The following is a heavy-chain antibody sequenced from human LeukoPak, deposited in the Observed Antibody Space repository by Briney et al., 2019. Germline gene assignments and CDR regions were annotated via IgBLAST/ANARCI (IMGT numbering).Heavy chain of an antibody. J-gene: IGHJ6*02. CDR3: AGYGDYVINYYGMDV. Sequence: SETLSLTCTVSGGSISSYYWSWIRQPPGKGLEWIGYIYYSGSTNYNPSLKSRVTISVDTSKNQFSLKLSSVTAADTAVYYCAGYGDYVINYYGMDVWGQGTTVTVSS. CDR2: IYYSGST. D-gene: IGHD4-17*01. CDR1: GGSISSYY. V-gene: IGHV4-59*01.